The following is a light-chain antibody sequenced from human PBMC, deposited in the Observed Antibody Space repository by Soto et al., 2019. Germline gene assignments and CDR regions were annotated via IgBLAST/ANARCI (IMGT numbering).Light chain of an antibody. CDR2: DAS. Sequence: DIQMTQSPSSLSASLRDRATITCRASQSIDYCLAWYQQKPGNAPTLLLYDASSLTSAVPLRFGGSGSGTEFTLTINSLQPDDLATYYCKHYNSSSVTFGGGTKVEIK. V-gene: IGKV1-5*01. CDR3: KHYNSSSVT. J-gene: IGKJ4*01. CDR1: QSIDYC.